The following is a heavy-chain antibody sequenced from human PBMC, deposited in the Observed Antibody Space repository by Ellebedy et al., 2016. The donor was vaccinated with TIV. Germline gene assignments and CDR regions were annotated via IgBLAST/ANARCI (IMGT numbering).Heavy chain of an antibody. CDR3: ARGSPEDGTIADY. Sequence: ASVKVSXKASRYTFTGYYMHWVRQAPGQGLEWMGWINPNSGGTNYAQKFQGRVTMTRDTSISTAYMELSSLRSEDTAVYYCARGSPEDGTIADYWGQGTLVTVSS. V-gene: IGHV1-2*02. D-gene: IGHD1-26*01. J-gene: IGHJ4*02. CDR1: RYTFTGYY. CDR2: INPNSGGT.